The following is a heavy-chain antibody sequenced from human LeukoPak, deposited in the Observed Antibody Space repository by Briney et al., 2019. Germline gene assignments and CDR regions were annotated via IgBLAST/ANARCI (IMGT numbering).Heavy chain of an antibody. J-gene: IGHJ6*03. V-gene: IGHV1-2*02. CDR3: ARGGLPIYYYYMDV. CDR2: INPNSGGT. D-gene: IGHD4-11*01. Sequence: RASVKVSCKASGYTFTGYFMHWVRLAPGQGLEWMGWINPNSGGTNYAQKFQGRVTMTRDTSISTAYMELSRLGSDDTAVYYCARGGLPIYYYYMDVWGKGTTVTVSS. CDR1: GYTFTGYF.